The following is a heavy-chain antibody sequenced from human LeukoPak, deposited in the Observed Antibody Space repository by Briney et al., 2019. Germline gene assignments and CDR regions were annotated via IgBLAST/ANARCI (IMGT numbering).Heavy chain of an antibody. CDR2: ISGRSGMT. CDR3: ARRMPGDAFDV. Sequence: GGSLRLSCAASGFMLAGYGMSWVRQAPGKGLEWVSGISGRSGMTYYADSVKGRFTISRDNSKNTLYLQMNSLSVEDTAVYYCARRMPGDAFDVWGQGTMVTVSS. CDR1: GFMLAGYG. V-gene: IGHV3-23*01. D-gene: IGHD2-2*01. J-gene: IGHJ3*01.